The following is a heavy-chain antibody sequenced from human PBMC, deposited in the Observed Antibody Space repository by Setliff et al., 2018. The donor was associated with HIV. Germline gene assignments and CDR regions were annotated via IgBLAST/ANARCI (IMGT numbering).Heavy chain of an antibody. CDR2: IYTNGYT. CDR3: ARAPPGIQNDAFDV. CDR1: GGSIRSGGYY. V-gene: IGHV4-61*09. Sequence: PSETLSLTCTVSGGSIRSGGYYWTWIRQPAGKGPEWIGHIYTNGYTNYNPSLKSRVTISVDTSRDQFSLQLTSVTAADTAVYYCARAPPGIQNDAFDVWGQGTMVTVSS. J-gene: IGHJ3*01.